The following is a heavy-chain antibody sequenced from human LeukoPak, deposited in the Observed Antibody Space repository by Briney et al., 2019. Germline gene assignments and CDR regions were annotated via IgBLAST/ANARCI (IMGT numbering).Heavy chain of an antibody. J-gene: IGHJ4*02. CDR2: ISYDGSNK. CDR1: GFTFSSYA. D-gene: IGHD2-8*01. CDR3: ARGGPQVSYPVDY. Sequence: GGSLRLSCAASGFTFSSYAMSWVRQAPGKGLEWVAVISYDGSNKYYADSVKGRFTISRDNSKNTLYLQMNSLRAEDTAVYYCARGGPQVSYPVDYWGQGTLVTVSS. V-gene: IGHV3-30-3*01.